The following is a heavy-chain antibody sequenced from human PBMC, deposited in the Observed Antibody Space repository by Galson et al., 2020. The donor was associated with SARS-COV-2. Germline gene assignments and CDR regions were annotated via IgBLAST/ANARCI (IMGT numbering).Heavy chain of an antibody. Sequence: GGSLRLSCAASGFTFTNYAIHWVRQAPGKGLEWVAVISHDGRIEVYADSVKGRFTISRDNSKNMLFLQMDSLRADDTAVYYCARDVSGGASDIWGQGTMVTVSS. V-gene: IGHV3-30*04. CDR1: GFTFTNYA. D-gene: IGHD1-26*01. J-gene: IGHJ3*02. CDR3: ARDVSGGASDI. CDR2: ISHDGRIE.